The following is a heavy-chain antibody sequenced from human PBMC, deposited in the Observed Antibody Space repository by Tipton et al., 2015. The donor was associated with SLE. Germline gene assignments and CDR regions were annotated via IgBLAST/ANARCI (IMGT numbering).Heavy chain of an antibody. CDR3: DV. Sequence: SLRLSCAASGFTFSTYVMHWVRQAPGRGLEWVAVLSSDGSHTNYAVSVKGRFTISRDNSENSLYARDSRRHLYSNYFYYMDVWGNGTTVTVSS. D-gene: IGHD2-15*01. CDR2: LSSDGSHT. J-gene: IGHJ6*03. CDR1: GFTFSTYV. V-gene: IGHV3-30*04.